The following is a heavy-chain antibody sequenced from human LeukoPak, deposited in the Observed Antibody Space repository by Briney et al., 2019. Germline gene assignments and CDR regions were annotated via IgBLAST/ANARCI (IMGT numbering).Heavy chain of an antibody. J-gene: IGHJ4*02. CDR2: IHYSGTT. CDR3: VRWDYYGSGGRRLDY. D-gene: IGHD3-10*01. CDR1: GGSLSGYY. V-gene: IGHV4-59*08. Sequence: SETLSLTCTVSGGSLSGYYWNWIRQPPGKGLEWIGYIHYSGTTNYNPSLKSRVTISVDASKNQFSLTLSSVTAADTAIYYCVRWDYYGSGGRRLDYWGQGTLVTVSS.